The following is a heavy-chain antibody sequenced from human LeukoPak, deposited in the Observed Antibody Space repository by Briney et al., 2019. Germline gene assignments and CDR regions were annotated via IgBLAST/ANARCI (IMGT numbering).Heavy chain of an antibody. CDR3: ARVTGYMTEDYFDY. D-gene: IGHD6-13*01. J-gene: IGHJ4*02. V-gene: IGHV4-59*01. CDR1: GGTISSYY. CDR2: IYYSGST. Sequence: KPSETLSLTCTVAGGTISSYYWSWIRQTPGKGLEWIGYIYYSGSTNFNPSLKSRVTISVDTSKNQFSLRLSSVTAADTAVYYCARVTGYMTEDYFDYWGQGTLITVSS.